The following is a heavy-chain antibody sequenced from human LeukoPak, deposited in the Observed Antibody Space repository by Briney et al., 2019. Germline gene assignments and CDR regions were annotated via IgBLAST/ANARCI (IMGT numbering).Heavy chain of an antibody. V-gene: IGHV3-30*02. Sequence: AGGSLRLSCGASGFTFSDFGMHWVRQAPGKGLEWVAFIRHDGSEKYYADSVRGRFTISRDNSKNTVYLQMNSLRTEDTAVYYCARHRSWYYYGSGSSSPNWFDPWGQGTLVTVSS. D-gene: IGHD3-10*01. J-gene: IGHJ5*02. CDR1: GFTFSDFG. CDR3: ARHRSWYYYGSGSSSPNWFDP. CDR2: IRHDGSEK.